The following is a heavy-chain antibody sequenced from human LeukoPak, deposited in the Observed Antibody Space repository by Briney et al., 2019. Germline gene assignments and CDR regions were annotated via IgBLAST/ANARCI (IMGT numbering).Heavy chain of an antibody. Sequence: GGSLRLSCAASGFTFSSYSMNWVRQAPGKGLEWVSYISSSSSTIYYADSVKGRFTISRDNAKNSLYLQMNSLRAEDTAVYYCARYVARSGGSCYFEFWGQGTLVTVST. CDR2: ISSSSSTI. CDR3: ARYVARSGGSCYFEF. CDR1: GFTFSSYS. J-gene: IGHJ4*02. V-gene: IGHV3-48*04. D-gene: IGHD2-15*01.